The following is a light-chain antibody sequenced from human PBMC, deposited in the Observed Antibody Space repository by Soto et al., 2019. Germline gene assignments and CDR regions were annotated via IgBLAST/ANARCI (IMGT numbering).Light chain of an antibody. CDR3: QSYDSSLSVYVV. Sequence: QSVLTQPPSVSGAPGQRVTISCTGSSSNIGAGYDVQWYQQPPGSAPKLLIFGNSNRPSGVPDRFSGSKSGTSASLAITGLQAEDEADYYCQSYDSSLSVYVVFGGGPQLTVL. CDR1: SSNIGAGYD. CDR2: GNS. V-gene: IGLV1-40*01. J-gene: IGLJ2*01.